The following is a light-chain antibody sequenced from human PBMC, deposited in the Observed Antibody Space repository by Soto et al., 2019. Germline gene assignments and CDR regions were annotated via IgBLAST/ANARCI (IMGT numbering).Light chain of an antibody. CDR1: QSVLRTSNDKNS. J-gene: IGKJ1*01. V-gene: IGKV4-1*01. CDR3: QQYEAVVT. Sequence: DIVMTQSPDSLAVSLGERATINCKSSQSVLRTSNDKNSLSWYQQKPGQPPKLLIYWASTRESGVPDRFSGSGSGTDFTLTISRLEPEDVAVYYCQQYEAVVTFGQGTKVEI. CDR2: WAS.